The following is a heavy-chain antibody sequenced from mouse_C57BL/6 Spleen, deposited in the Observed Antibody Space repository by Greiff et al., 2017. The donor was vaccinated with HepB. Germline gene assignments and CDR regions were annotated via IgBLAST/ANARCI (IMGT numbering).Heavy chain of an antibody. J-gene: IGHJ4*01. D-gene: IGHD5-5*01. Sequence: DVMLVESGGGLVKPGGSLKLSCAASGFTFSDYGMHWVRQAPEKGLEWVAYISSGSSTIYYADTVKGRFTISRDNAKNTLFLQMTSLRSEDTAMYYCAMLLLPTFYAIDYWGQGTSVTVSS. CDR2: ISSGSSTI. V-gene: IGHV5-17*01. CDR3: AMLLLPTFYAIDY. CDR1: GFTFSDYG.